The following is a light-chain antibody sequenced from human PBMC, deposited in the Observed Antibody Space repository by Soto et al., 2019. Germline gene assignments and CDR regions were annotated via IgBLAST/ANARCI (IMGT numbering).Light chain of an antibody. CDR1: QSVSSN. CDR2: GAS. J-gene: IGKJ5*01. V-gene: IGKV3-15*01. CDR3: QQYNNWPLKIT. Sequence: EIVMTQSPATLSVSPGERATLSCRASQSVSSNLAWYQQKPGQAPRLLIYGASTRATGIPDRFSGSGSGTEFTLTISSLQSEDFAVYYCQQYNNWPLKITFGQGTRLEIK.